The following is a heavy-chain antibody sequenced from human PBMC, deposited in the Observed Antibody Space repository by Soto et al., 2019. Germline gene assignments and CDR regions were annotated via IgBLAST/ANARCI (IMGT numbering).Heavy chain of an antibody. CDR2: IWYDGSNK. V-gene: IGHV3-33*01. CDR3: ARGERPYSIAAARVDFDY. J-gene: IGHJ4*02. Sequence: HPGGSLRLSCAASGFTFSSYGMHWVRQAPGKGLEWVAVIWYDGSNKYYADSVKGRFTISRDNSKNTLYLQMNSLRAEDTAVYYCARGERPYSIAAARVDFDYWGQGTLVTVSS. CDR1: GFTFSSYG. D-gene: IGHD6-13*01.